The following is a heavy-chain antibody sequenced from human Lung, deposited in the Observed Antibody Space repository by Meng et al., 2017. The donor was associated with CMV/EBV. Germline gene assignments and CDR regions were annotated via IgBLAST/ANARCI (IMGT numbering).Heavy chain of an antibody. J-gene: IGHJ3*02. CDR1: GYTFSRYG. Sequence: AXVXVSXXASGYTFSRYGISYVRQAPGQGLQWLGWVGGCDGDTNYAPEFRGRATMTTDTSTNTVYMELRSLTSDDTAVYYCARDWECLDRSDVFDIWGQGTMVXVSS. CDR3: ARDWECLDRSDVFDI. CDR2: VGGCDGDT. D-gene: IGHD3-9*01. V-gene: IGHV1-18*01.